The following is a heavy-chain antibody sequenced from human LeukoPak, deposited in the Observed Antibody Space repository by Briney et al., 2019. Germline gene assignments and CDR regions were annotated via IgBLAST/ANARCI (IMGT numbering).Heavy chain of an antibody. CDR2: INHSGST. D-gene: IGHD3-3*01. Sequence: SETLSPTCAVYGGSFSGYHWSWIRQPPGKGLEWIGEINHSGSTNYNPSLKSRVTISVDTSKNQFSLKLSSVTAADTAVYYCARGRYYDFWSGYYADYWGQGTLVTVSS. J-gene: IGHJ4*02. V-gene: IGHV4-34*01. CDR3: ARGRYYDFWSGYYADY. CDR1: GGSFSGYH.